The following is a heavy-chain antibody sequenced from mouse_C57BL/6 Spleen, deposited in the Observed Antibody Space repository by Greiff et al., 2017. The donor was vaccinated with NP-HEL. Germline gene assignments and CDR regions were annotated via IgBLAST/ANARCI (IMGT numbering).Heavy chain of an antibody. V-gene: IGHV5-17*01. J-gene: IGHJ2*01. CDR2: ISSGSSTI. Sequence: VQLKESGGGLVKPGGSLKLSCAASGFTFSDYGMHWVRQAPEKGLEWVAYISSGSSTIYYADTVKGRFTISRDNAKNTLFLQMTSLRSEDTAMYYCARGGYYSNLYYFDYWGQGTTLTVSS. CDR1: GFTFSDYG. D-gene: IGHD2-5*01. CDR3: ARGGYYSNLYYFDY.